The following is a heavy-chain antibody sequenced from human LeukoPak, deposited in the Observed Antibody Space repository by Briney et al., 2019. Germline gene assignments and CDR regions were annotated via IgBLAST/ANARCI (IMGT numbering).Heavy chain of an antibody. V-gene: IGHV3-7*01. D-gene: IGHD1-26*01. J-gene: IGHJ4*02. CDR3: ASGRGSFDY. Sequence: PGGSLRLSCAASGFTFSTYWMTWVRQAPGKGLEWVANIKQDGSEKYYVDSVKGRFTISRDNAKNSLYLQMNSLRAEDTAVYYCASGRGSFDYWGQGTLVTVSS. CDR1: GFTFSTYW. CDR2: IKQDGSEK.